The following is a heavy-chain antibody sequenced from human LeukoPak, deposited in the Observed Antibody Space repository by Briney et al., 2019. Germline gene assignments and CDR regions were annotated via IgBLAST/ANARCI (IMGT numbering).Heavy chain of an antibody. V-gene: IGHV3-21*01. J-gene: IGHJ3*02. Sequence: GGSLRLSCAASGFTFSSYSMNWVRQVPGKGLEWVSSISSSGTYMYYSDSVEGRFTISRDNAKNSLYLQMNSLRAEDTAVYYCARDMALDAFDIWGQGTMVTVSS. CDR3: ARDMALDAFDI. D-gene: IGHD4/OR15-4a*01. CDR2: ISSSGTYM. CDR1: GFTFSSYS.